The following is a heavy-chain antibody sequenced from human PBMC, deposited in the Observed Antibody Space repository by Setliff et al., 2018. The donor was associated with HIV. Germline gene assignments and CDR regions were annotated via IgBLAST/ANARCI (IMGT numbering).Heavy chain of an antibody. CDR2: INTNTGSP. CDR1: GYTFNTYP. V-gene: IGHV7-4-1*02. Sequence: GASVKVSCKASGYTFNTYPINWIRQAPGQGLEWMGWINTNTGSPRFAQGFRGRFGFSLDASVTTNTVYLELRSLISDDTAIYYCAREAPRYASGAFDFWGQGTMVTVSS. D-gene: IGHD3-9*01. CDR3: AREAPRYASGAFDF. J-gene: IGHJ3*01.